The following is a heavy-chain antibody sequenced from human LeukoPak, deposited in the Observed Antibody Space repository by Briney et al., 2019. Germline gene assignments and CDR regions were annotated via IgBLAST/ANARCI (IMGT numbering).Heavy chain of an antibody. CDR3: AREGYYYDSSGHDAFDI. CDR1: GYTFTSYA. D-gene: IGHD3-22*01. Sequence: GASVKVSCKASGYTFTSYAMHWVRQAPGQRLEWMGWINTGNGNTKYSQKFQGRVTITRDTSASTAYMELSSLRSEGTAVYYCAREGYYYDSSGHDAFDIWGQGTMVTVSS. J-gene: IGHJ3*02. CDR2: INTGNGNT. V-gene: IGHV1-3*04.